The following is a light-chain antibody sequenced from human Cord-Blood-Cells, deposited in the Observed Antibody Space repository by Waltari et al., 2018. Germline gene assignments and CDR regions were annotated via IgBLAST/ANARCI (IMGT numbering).Light chain of an antibody. CDR3: QQYYSTPYS. CDR1: QSVLYSSNNKNY. CDR2: WAS. Sequence: SMAVSLGARATINCKSSQSVLYSSNNKNYLAWYQQKPGQPPKLLIYWASTRESGVPDRFSGSGSGTDFTLTISSLQAEDVAVYYCQQYYSTPYSFGQGTKLEIK. J-gene: IGKJ2*03. V-gene: IGKV4-1*01.